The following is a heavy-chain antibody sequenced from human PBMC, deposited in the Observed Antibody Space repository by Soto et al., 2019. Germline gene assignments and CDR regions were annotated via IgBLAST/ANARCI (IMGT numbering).Heavy chain of an antibody. CDR2: ISNDGSNY. V-gene: IGHV3-30-3*01. J-gene: IGHJ6*01. Sequence: QVQLVESGGGMVQPGRSLRLSSAASGFTFTSYAMHWVRQAPGKGLEWVAVISNDGSNYYYADSVRGRFTISRDNTKNTLFLQMSSLRGEDSGVYYCARGTTLAIFDYGMDVW. CDR1: GFTFTSYA. CDR3: ARGTTLAIFDYGMDV. D-gene: IGHD3-3*01.